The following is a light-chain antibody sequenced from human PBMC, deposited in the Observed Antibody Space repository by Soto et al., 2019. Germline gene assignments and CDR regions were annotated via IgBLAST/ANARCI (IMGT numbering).Light chain of an antibody. CDR1: QSISTW. V-gene: IGKV1-5*01. CDR3: HQYSSSSPT. J-gene: IGKJ2*01. CDR2: GAS. Sequence: DIQMTQSHSTLSASVGDRVTITCRASQSISTWLAWYQQKPGKAPKLLIYGASSLESGVPLGFSGSGSVTEFTLIIDSLQADDFAPYYCHQYSSSSPTFGQGAKLAI.